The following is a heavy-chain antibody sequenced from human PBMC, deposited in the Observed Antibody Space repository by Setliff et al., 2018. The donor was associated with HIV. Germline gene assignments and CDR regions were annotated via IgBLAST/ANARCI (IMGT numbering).Heavy chain of an antibody. V-gene: IGHV4-30-4*08. CDR1: GDSIISGDYY. D-gene: IGHD2-15*01. J-gene: IGHJ5*02. CDR3: ARFTVVVFGAGEPSWFDP. CDR2: IHYKGNI. Sequence: NPSETLSLTCTVSGDSIISGDYYWSWIRQSPGKGLEWIGHIHYKGNIDYNASLKSRLAISSDTSKNQFSLNLSSVIAADTAIYSCARFTVVVFGAGEPSWFDPWGQGILVTVSS.